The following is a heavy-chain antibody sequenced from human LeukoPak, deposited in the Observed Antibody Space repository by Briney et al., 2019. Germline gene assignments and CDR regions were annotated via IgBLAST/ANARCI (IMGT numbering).Heavy chain of an antibody. V-gene: IGHV3-33*06. J-gene: IGHJ4*02. CDR1: GLAFSSYG. CDR2: IWFDGSIK. Sequence: GGSLRPSCAASGLAFSSYGMHWVRQAPGKGLEWVAVIWFDGSIKYYADSVKDRFTISRDNSKNTLYLQMNSLRAEDTAVYYCANLLHYYDSSGDHPRGKPLDYWGQGTLVTVSS. D-gene: IGHD3-22*01. CDR3: ANLLHYYDSSGDHPRGKPLDY.